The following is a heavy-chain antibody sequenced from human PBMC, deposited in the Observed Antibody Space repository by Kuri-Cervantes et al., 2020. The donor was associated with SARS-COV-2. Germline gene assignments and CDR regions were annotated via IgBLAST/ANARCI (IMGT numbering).Heavy chain of an antibody. CDR1: GGTFSSYA. J-gene: IGHJ6*03. CDR3: ARSVDFWSGYYLVDVLWSDVYYVDV. CDR2: IIPILGTA. V-gene: IGHV1-69*13. D-gene: IGHD3-3*01. Sequence: SVKVSCKASGGTFSSYAISWVRQAPGQGLEWMGGIIPILGTANYAQKFQGRVTITADESTSTAYMELSSLRSEDTAVYYCARSVDFWSGYYLVDVLWSDVYYVDVWGKGTTVTVSS.